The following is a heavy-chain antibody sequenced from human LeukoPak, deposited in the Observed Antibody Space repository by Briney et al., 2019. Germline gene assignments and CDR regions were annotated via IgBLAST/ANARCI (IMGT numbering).Heavy chain of an antibody. Sequence: GASVKVSCKAFGGTFSTSSISWVRQAPGRGLEWMGGINPIFGTGNYAQRFQGRVTITADVSTRTAFMDLSSLRSEDTAVYYCARDAPSETLMVSAFDIWGQGTMVTVSS. CDR3: ARDAPSETLMVSAFDI. J-gene: IGHJ3*02. V-gene: IGHV1-69*13. CDR1: GGTFSTSS. CDR2: INPIFGTG. D-gene: IGHD3-10*01.